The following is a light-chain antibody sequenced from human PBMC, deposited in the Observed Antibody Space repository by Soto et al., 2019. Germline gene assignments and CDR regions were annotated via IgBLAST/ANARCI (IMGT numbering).Light chain of an antibody. CDR3: QQSYSAPPT. CDR2: AAS. Sequence: DIQMTQSPSSLSASVGDRVTITCRASQNIDNFLNWYQWRPGKAPKFLIFAASSLQGGVSSRFSGSGSGTDVTRTIINLQPEDFATYYWQQSYSAPPTFGQGTRLEMK. J-gene: IGKJ2*01. CDR1: QNIDNF. V-gene: IGKV1-39*01.